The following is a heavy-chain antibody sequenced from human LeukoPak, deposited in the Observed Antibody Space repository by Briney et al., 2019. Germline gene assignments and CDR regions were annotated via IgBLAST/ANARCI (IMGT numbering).Heavy chain of an antibody. Sequence: PSETLSLTCAVYGGSFSGYYWSWIRQPPGKGLEWIGEINHSGSTNYNPSLKSRVTISVDTSKNQFSLKLSSVTAADTAVYYCARYDLCSSTSCYGGRYYFDCWGQGTLVTVSS. V-gene: IGHV4-34*01. CDR1: GGSFSGYY. D-gene: IGHD2-2*01. J-gene: IGHJ4*02. CDR3: ARYDLCSSTSCYGGRYYFDC. CDR2: INHSGST.